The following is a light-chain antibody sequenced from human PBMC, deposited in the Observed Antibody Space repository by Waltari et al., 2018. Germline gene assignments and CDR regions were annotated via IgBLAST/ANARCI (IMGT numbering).Light chain of an antibody. CDR1: QSVRSN. Sequence: EIVMTQSPGTLSVSPGERATLSCRASQSVRSNFAWYQQNPGQAPRLIIYGAVTRGTDVPARFSASGSGTEFTLTISSVQSEDFAVYYCQHYNNWPYTFGQGTILEIK. J-gene: IGKJ2*01. V-gene: IGKV3-15*01. CDR2: GAV. CDR3: QHYNNWPYT.